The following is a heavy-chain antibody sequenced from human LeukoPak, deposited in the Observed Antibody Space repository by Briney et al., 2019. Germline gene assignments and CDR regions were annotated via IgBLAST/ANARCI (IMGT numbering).Heavy chain of an antibody. J-gene: IGHJ4*02. V-gene: IGHV4-59*01. CDR3: ARLSQIDIWSGYYDHYFDY. Sequence: SETLSLTCTVSGDSISSYYWSWIRQPPGKGLEWIGYIYYSGSTNYNPSLKSRVTISVDTSKNQFSLKLSSVTAADTAVYYCARLSQIDIWSGYYDHYFDYWGQGTLVTVSS. CDR2: IYYSGST. D-gene: IGHD3-3*01. CDR1: GDSISSYY.